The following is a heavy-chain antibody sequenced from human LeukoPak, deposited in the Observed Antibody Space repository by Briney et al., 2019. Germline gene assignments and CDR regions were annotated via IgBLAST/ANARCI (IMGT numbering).Heavy chain of an antibody. CDR1: GFTFSSNA. CDR3: AKGYPYWYFDV. CDR2: ISGSGGST. J-gene: IGHJ2*01. D-gene: IGHD3-16*02. Sequence: GGSLRLSCAASGFTFSSNALNWVRQAPGKGLEWVSGISGSGGSTNYADSEKGRFTISRDNSKNTLYLQMNSLRVEDTAVYYCAKGYPYWYFDVWGRGTLVTVSS. V-gene: IGHV3-23*01.